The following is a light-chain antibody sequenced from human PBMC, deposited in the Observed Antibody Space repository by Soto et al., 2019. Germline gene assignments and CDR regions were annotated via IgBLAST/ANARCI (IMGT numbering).Light chain of an antibody. Sequence: EIVLTQSPATLSLSPGERATLSCRASQSVSSYFAWYQQKPGQAPRLLIYDASTRPTGLPARFSGSGSATDFTLTISSLEPDDVAVYYCQQRSNWPPFTFGPGTKVDIK. CDR3: QQRSNWPPFT. CDR1: QSVSSY. V-gene: IGKV3-11*01. J-gene: IGKJ3*01. CDR2: DAS.